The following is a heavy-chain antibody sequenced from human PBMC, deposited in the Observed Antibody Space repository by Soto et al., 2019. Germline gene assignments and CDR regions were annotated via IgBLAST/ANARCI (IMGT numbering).Heavy chain of an antibody. CDR3: ARDTDCSGGSCYPYDY. J-gene: IGHJ4*02. V-gene: IGHV1-69*12. CDR1: GGTFSSYA. CDR2: IIPIFGTA. D-gene: IGHD2-15*01. Sequence: QVQLVQSGAEVKKPGSSVKVSCKASGGTFSSYAISWVRQAPGQGLEWMGGIIPIFGTANYAQKFQGRVTITADESTSTAYMERSSLRSEYTAVYYCARDTDCSGGSCYPYDYWGQGTLVTVSS.